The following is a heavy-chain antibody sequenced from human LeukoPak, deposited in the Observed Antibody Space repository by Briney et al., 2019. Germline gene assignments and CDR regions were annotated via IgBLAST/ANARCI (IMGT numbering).Heavy chain of an antibody. CDR1: GGSISSYY. J-gene: IGHJ4*02. V-gene: IGHV4-4*07. CDR3: ARDRLQDYYDSSGYYSFDY. D-gene: IGHD3-22*01. Sequence: SETLSLTCTVSGGSISSYYRSWIRQPPGKGLEWIGRIYTSGTTNYNPSLTTLITISVDTSNNQFSLNLLSVNAADTAVYYCARDRLQDYYDSSGYYSFDYWGQGTLVTVSS. CDR2: IYTSGTT.